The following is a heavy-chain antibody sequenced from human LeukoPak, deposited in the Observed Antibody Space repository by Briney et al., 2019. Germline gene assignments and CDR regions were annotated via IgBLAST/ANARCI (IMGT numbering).Heavy chain of an antibody. CDR1: GGSISSYY. CDR2: IYYSGST. J-gene: IGHJ4*02. D-gene: IGHD1-1*01. V-gene: IGHV4-59*12. Sequence: PSETLSLTCTVSGGSISSYYWSWIRQPPGKGLEWIGYIYYSGSTNYNPSLKSRVTISVDTSKNQFSLKLSSVTAADTAVYYCARYLGTGTTLKVFDYWGQGTLVTVSS. CDR3: ARYLGTGTTLKVFDY.